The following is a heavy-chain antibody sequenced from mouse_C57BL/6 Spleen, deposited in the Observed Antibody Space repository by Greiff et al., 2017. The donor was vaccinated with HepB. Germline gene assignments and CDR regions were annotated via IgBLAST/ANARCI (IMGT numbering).Heavy chain of an antibody. CDR3: ARQPPTTVGPSPYYYAMYC. J-gene: IGHJ4*01. CDR1: GFTFSSYG. CDR2: ISSGGSYT. Sequence: EVKVVESGGDLVKPGGSLKLSCAASGFTFSSYGMSWVRQTPDKRLEWVATISSGGSYTYYPDSVKGRFTISRDNAKNTLYLQMSSLKSEDTAMYYCARQPPTTVGPSPYYYAMYCRGQGASVTVS. V-gene: IGHV5-6*01. D-gene: IGHD1-1*01.